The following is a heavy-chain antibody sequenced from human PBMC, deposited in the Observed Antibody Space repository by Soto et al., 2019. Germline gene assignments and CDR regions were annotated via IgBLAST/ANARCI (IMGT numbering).Heavy chain of an antibody. V-gene: IGHV3-23*01. CDR2: ISGSGGST. D-gene: IGHD6-13*01. J-gene: IGHJ4*02. CDR3: AKVGRHSRGAWKVHFDY. Sequence: PGGSLRLSCAASGFTFSSYAMSWVRQAPGKGLEWVSAISGSGGSTYYADSVKGRFTISRDNSKNTLYLQMNSLRAEDTAVYYCAKVGRHSRGAWKVHFDYWGQRTLVTVSS. CDR1: GFTFSSYA.